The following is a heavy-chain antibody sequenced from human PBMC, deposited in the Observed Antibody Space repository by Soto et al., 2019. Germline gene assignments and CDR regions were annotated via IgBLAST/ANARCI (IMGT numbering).Heavy chain of an antibody. J-gene: IGHJ6*02. CDR3: ARDSPGVGYDYGMDV. Sequence: QAQLEQSGAEVRQPGSSVKVSCKASGGSFSSYAISWVRQAPGQGLEWMGGIVPVLGTSHSAQKFQGRVTWSTDDSTTTAYMELSSLRSEDTAVYYCARDSPGVGYDYGMDVWGQGTTVTVSS. CDR2: IVPVLGTS. D-gene: IGHD1-26*01. V-gene: IGHV1-69*01. CDR1: GGSFSSYA.